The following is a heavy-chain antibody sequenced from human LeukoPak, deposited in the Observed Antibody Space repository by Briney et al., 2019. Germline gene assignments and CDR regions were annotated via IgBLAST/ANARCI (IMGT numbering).Heavy chain of an antibody. V-gene: IGHV3-7*01. CDR1: GFTFSSYW. CDR3: ATAPGSGWYSYPDGGFDY. Sequence: GGSLRLSCAASGFTFSSYWMSWVRQAPGKGLEWVANIKQDGSEKYYVDSVKGRFTISRDNAKNSLYLQMNSLRAEDTAVYYCATAPGSGWYSYPDGGFDYWGQGTLVTVSS. CDR2: IKQDGSEK. J-gene: IGHJ4*02. D-gene: IGHD6-19*01.